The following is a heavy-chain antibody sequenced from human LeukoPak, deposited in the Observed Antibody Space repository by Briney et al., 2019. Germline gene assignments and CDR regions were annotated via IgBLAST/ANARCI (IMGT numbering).Heavy chain of an antibody. D-gene: IGHD1-26*01. CDR2: IYYSGNT. J-gene: IGHJ6*03. Sequence: PSETLSLTCTVSGGSITSYYWSWIRQPPGKGLKWIGYIYYSGNTNHNPSLKSRVTISVDTSKNQFSLKLSSVTAADTAVYYCARGAGYSREVNFYHYMDVWGKGTTVTVSS. CDR3: ARGAGYSREVNFYHYMDV. V-gene: IGHV4-59*12. CDR1: GGSITSYY.